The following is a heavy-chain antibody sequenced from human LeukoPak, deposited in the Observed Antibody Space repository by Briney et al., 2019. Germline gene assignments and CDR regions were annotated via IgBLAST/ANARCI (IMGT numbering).Heavy chain of an antibody. CDR1: GFTFSNYA. CDR3: ARATGNSGYYALDY. J-gene: IGHJ4*02. D-gene: IGHD3-22*01. Sequence: GGSLRLSCAASGFTFSNYAMSWVRQAPGRGLEWVSGILGSGDSTYYADSVKGRFTISRDNSKNILYLQMNGLRAEDTAVYYCARATGNSGYYALDYWGQGTLVTVSS. V-gene: IGHV3-23*01. CDR2: ILGSGDST.